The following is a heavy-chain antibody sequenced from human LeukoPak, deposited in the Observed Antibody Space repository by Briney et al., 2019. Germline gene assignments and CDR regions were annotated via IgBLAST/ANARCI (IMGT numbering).Heavy chain of an antibody. J-gene: IGHJ4*02. D-gene: IGHD3-22*01. Sequence: SETLSLTCAVYGGSFSGYYWSWIRQPPGKGLEWIGELNHSGSTNYNPSLKSRVTISVDTSKNQFSLKLSSVTAADTAVYYCASGTYYYDSSGYYYPFDYWGQGTLVTVSS. CDR1: GGSFSGYY. V-gene: IGHV4-34*01. CDR3: ASGTYYYDSSGYYYPFDY. CDR2: LNHSGST.